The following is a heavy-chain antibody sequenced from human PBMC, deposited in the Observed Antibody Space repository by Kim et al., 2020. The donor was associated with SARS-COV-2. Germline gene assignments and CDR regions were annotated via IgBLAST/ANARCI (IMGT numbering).Heavy chain of an antibody. Sequence: GGSLRLSCAASGFTFSSYAMHWVRQAPGKGLEWVAVISYDGSNKYYADSVKGRFTISRDNSKNTLYLQMNSLRAEDTAVYYCASGPAAGHYWGQGTLVTV. J-gene: IGHJ4*02. CDR1: GFTFSSYA. CDR3: ASGPAAGHY. CDR2: ISYDGSNK. V-gene: IGHV3-30-3*01. D-gene: IGHD6-13*01.